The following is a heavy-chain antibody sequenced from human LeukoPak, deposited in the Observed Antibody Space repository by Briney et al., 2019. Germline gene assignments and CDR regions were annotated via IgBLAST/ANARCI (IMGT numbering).Heavy chain of an antibody. Sequence: ASVKVSCKASGYTFTSYDINWVRQATGQGLEWMGWMNPNSGNTGYAQKFQGRVTITRNTSVSTAYMELSSLRSEDTAVYYCARGPTRHYYYYMDVWGKGTTVTVSS. V-gene: IGHV1-8*03. CDR1: GYTFTSYD. J-gene: IGHJ6*03. CDR3: ARGPTRHYYYYMDV. CDR2: MNPNSGNT.